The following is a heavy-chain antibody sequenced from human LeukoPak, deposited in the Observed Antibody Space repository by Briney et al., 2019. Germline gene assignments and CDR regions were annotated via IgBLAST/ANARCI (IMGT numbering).Heavy chain of an antibody. CDR1: GFSFHSYA. J-gene: IGHJ6*03. CDR2: IKQDGSEK. D-gene: IGHD5-12*01. Sequence: GGSLKLSCAASGFSFHSYAMSWVRQAPGRGLEWVANIKQDGSEKNYVGSVKGRFTISRDNAKNSLFLQMDGLTAEDTAVYYCARDRDGGYDSLYYYYYMDVWGKGTTVTVSS. V-gene: IGHV3-7*01. CDR3: ARDRDGGYDSLYYYYYMDV.